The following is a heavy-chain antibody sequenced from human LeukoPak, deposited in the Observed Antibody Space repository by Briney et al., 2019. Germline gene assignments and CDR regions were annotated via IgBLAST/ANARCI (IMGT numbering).Heavy chain of an antibody. CDR3: AKRACSSTSCYTEFDY. J-gene: IGHJ4*02. Sequence: PGGSLRLSCAASGFTFSSYAMSWVRQAPGKGLEWVSAISGSGGSTYYADSVKGRFTISRDNSKNTLYPQMNSLRAEDTAVYYCAKRACSSTSCYTEFDYWGQGTLVTVSS. V-gene: IGHV3-23*01. CDR2: ISGSGGST. D-gene: IGHD2-2*02. CDR1: GFTFSSYA.